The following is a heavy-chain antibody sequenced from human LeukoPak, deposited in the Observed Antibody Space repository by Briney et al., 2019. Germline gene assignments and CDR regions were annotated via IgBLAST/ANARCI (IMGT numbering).Heavy chain of an antibody. J-gene: IGHJ6*02. CDR1: GFTVSSNY. Sequence: GGSLRLSCAASGFTVSSNYMSWVRQAPGKGLEWVSVIYSGGSTYYADSVKGRFTISRDNSKNTLYLQMNSLRAEDTAVYYRSYGPYYYYGMDVWGQGTTVTVSS. CDR3: SYGPYYYYGMDV. D-gene: IGHD3-10*01. CDR2: IYSGGST. V-gene: IGHV3-53*01.